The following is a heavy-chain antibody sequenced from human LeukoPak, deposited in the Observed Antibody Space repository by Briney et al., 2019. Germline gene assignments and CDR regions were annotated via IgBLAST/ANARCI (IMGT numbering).Heavy chain of an antibody. CDR2: IYYRGST. V-gene: IGHV4-39*07. CDR1: GGSISSSSYY. Sequence: SETLSLTCTVSGGSISSSSYYWGWIRQPPGKGLEWIGTIYYRGSTYHNPSLKSRVTISVDTSKNQFSLRLSSVTAADTAVYYCARVDCSSTSCYKNYWGQGTLVTVSS. D-gene: IGHD2-2*02. J-gene: IGHJ4*02. CDR3: ARVDCSSTSCYKNY.